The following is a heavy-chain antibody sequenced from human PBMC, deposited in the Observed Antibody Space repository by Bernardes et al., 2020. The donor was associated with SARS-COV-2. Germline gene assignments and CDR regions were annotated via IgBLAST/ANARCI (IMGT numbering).Heavy chain of an antibody. V-gene: IGHV1-18*01. CDR2: ISTYNGNT. CDR3: AREGYCSDSSCYRSYYFYNGLDV. Sequence: ASVKVSCKASGYRFTSYGISWVRQAPGQGLEWMGWISTYNGNTDYVQKIQGRVTMTTDTSTSTAYMELRSLTPDDTAIYYCAREGYCSDSSCYRSYYFYNGLDVWGQGTTVTVSS. CDR1: GYRFTSYG. D-gene: IGHD2-2*01. J-gene: IGHJ6*02.